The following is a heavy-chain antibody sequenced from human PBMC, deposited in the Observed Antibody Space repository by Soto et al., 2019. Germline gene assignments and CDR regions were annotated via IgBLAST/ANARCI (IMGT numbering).Heavy chain of an antibody. CDR3: ARGRGYYYFWSGYYTGLYFDY. CDR2: MNPNSGNT. D-gene: IGHD3-3*01. CDR1: GYTFTSYD. Sequence: QVQLVQSGAEVKKPGASVKVSCKASGYTFTSYDINWVRQATGQGLEWMGWMNPNSGNTGYAQKFQGRVTMTRNTPISTAYMELSSLRSEDTAVYYCARGRGYYYFWSGYYTGLYFDYWGQGTLVTVSS. J-gene: IGHJ4*02. V-gene: IGHV1-8*01.